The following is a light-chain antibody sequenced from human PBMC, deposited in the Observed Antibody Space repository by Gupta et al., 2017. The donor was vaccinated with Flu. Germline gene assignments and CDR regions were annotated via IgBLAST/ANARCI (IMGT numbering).Light chain of an antibody. Sequence: DIVMTQSPLLLPVTPGEPASISCRSSQSLLHSNGYNYLDWYLQKPGQSPQLLIYLGSNRASGVPDRFSGSGSGTDFTLKISRVEAEDVGVYYCMQALQTPPTFGQGTKVEIK. V-gene: IGKV2-28*01. CDR2: LGS. CDR1: QSLLHSNGYNY. CDR3: MQALQTPPT. J-gene: IGKJ1*01.